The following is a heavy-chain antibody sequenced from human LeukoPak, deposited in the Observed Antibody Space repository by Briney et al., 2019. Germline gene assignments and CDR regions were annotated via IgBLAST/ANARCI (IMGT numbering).Heavy chain of an antibody. V-gene: IGHV3-21*01. CDR3: ARDYGSSSVPGY. CDR2: ISSSSYI. CDR1: GFTFGSYS. D-gene: IGHD6-6*01. Sequence: GGSLRLSCAASGFTFGSYSMNWVRQAPGKGLEWVSSISSSSYIYYADSVKGRFTISRDNAKNSLYLQMNSLRAEDTAVYYCARDYGSSSVPGYWGQGTLVTVSS. J-gene: IGHJ4*02.